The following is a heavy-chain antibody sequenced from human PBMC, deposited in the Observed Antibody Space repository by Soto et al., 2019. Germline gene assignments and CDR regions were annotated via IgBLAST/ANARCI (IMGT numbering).Heavy chain of an antibody. CDR2: ISYDGSNK. Sequence: PGGSLRLSCSASGFTFSSCGMHWGRQAPGKGLEWVAVISYDGSNKYYADSVKGRFTISRDNSKNTLYLQMNSLRAEDTAVYYCAKEGDSSSGAWVYWGQGTLVTVSS. CDR1: GFTFSSCG. CDR3: AKEGDSSSGAWVY. J-gene: IGHJ1*01. V-gene: IGHV3-30*18. D-gene: IGHD6-6*01.